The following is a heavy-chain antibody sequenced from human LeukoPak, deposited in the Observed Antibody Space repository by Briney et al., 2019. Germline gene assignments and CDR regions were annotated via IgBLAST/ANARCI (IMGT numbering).Heavy chain of an antibody. Sequence: ASVKVSCKASGYTFTGYYMHWVRQAPGQGLEWMGWINPNSGGTNYAQKFQGRVTMTRDTSISTAYMELSRLRSDDTAVYYCARVTGYVMEDYFDYWGQGALVTVSS. CDR3: ARVTGYVMEDYFDY. V-gene: IGHV1-2*02. CDR1: GYTFTGYY. J-gene: IGHJ4*02. D-gene: IGHD6-13*01. CDR2: INPNSGGT.